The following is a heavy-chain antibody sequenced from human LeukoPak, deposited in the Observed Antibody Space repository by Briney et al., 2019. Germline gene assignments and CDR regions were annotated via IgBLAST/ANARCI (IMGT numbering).Heavy chain of an antibody. J-gene: IGHJ4*02. CDR2: IYYTGST. CDR1: GGSMSSYY. V-gene: IGHV4-59*01. CDR3: ARSAAGHQYYFDY. Sequence: SSETLSLTCTVSGGSMSSYYWSWIRQPPGKGLEWIGYIYYTGSTNYSPSLRSRVTMSVDRSKNQVSLRLTSLTAADTAVYYCARSAAGHQYYFDYWGRGTLVTVSS. D-gene: IGHD2-2*01.